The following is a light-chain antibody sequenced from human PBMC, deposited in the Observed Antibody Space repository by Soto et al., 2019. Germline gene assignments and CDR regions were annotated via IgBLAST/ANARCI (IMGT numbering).Light chain of an antibody. V-gene: IGKV1-5*01. CDR1: QTISSW. Sequence: IHMTQSASTLSGSVGDRVTITCRASQTISSWLAWYQQKPAKAPKLLIYAASTLQSGVPSRFSGSGSGTEFTLTISSLQPEDFATYYCQHLNSYLPITFGQGTRLEIK. CDR3: QHLNSYLPIT. J-gene: IGKJ5*01. CDR2: AAS.